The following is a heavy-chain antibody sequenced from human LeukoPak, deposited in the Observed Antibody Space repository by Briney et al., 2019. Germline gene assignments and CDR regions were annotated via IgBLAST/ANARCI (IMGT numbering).Heavy chain of an antibody. J-gene: IGHJ4*02. CDR3: AKDVHSGGYCSSNSCYTFDY. Sequence: GGSLRLSCAASGFNVHDFYISWVRQAPGKGLEWVSVIYRDGYIYDSDSTKGRFTISRDKSKNSLYLQMNSLRAEDTALYYCAKDVHSGGYCSSNSCYTFDYWGQGNLVTVSS. CDR2: IYRDGYI. CDR1: GFNVHDFY. D-gene: IGHD2-2*02. V-gene: IGHV3-53*05.